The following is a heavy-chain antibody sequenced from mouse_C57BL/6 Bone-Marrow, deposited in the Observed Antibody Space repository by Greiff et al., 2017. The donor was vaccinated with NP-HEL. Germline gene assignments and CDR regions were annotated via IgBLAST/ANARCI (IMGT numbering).Heavy chain of an antibody. D-gene: IGHD2-3*01. J-gene: IGHJ4*01. Sequence: EVQLVESGGGLVKPGRSLKLSCAASGFTFSDYGMHWVRQAPGKGLEWVAYISSGSSTIYYADTVKGRFTISRDNAKNTLFLQMTSLRSEDTAMSYCARREDGYPDAMDYWSQGTSVTVSS. V-gene: IGHV5-17*01. CDR3: ARREDGYPDAMDY. CDR2: ISSGSSTI. CDR1: GFTFSDYG.